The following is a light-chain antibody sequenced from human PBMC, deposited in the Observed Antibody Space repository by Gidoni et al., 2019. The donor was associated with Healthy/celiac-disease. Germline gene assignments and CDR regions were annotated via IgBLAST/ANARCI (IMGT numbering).Light chain of an antibody. Sequence: ETVLPPSPGTLSLSPGARATLSCRASQSVSSSYLAWYQQKPGQAPKLLIYGASSRATGIPDRFSGSGSGTDFTLTISRLEPEDFAVYYCQQYGSSPLTFGQGTKLEIK. J-gene: IGKJ2*01. V-gene: IGKV3-20*01. CDR2: GAS. CDR3: QQYGSSPLT. CDR1: QSVSSSY.